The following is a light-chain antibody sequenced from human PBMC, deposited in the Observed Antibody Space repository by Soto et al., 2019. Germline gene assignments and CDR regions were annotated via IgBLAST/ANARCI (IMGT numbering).Light chain of an antibody. Sequence: QSALTQPASVSGSPGQSITISCTGTSSDVGGSNYVSWYQQLPGKVPKLMIYDVSDRPSGVSNRFFGSKSGNTASLTISGLQAEDEADYYCSSHKSRYLYVFGTGTKVTVL. J-gene: IGLJ1*01. CDR1: SSDVGGSNY. CDR3: SSHKSRYLYV. V-gene: IGLV2-14*01. CDR2: DVS.